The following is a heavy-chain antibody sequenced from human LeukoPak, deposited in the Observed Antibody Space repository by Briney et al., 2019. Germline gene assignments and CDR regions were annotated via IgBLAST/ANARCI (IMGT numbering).Heavy chain of an antibody. J-gene: IGHJ4*02. CDR2: INPAGSVT. D-gene: IGHD3-16*01. V-gene: IGHV3-74*01. Sequence: GGSLRLSCSASGFTISSYWMHWVRQAPGKGLVWVSRINPAGSVTNHADSVRGRFTISRDTATNTLYLEMISLRAEDTAVYYCSRDFVGAEDYWGQGTLVTVSS. CDR3: SRDFVGAEDY. CDR1: GFTISSYW.